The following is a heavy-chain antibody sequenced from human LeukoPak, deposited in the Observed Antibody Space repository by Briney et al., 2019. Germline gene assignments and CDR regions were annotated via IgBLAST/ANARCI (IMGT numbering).Heavy chain of an antibody. D-gene: IGHD6-19*01. Sequence: SLRLSCAASGFTFDDYAMHWXRQAPGKGLEWVSGISWNSGSIGYADSVKGRFTISRDNAKNSLYLQMNSLRAEDTALYYCAVAGTGGWFDPWGQGTLVTVSS. V-gene: IGHV3-9*01. CDR1: GFTFDDYA. CDR3: AVAGTGGWFDP. CDR2: ISWNSGSI. J-gene: IGHJ5*02.